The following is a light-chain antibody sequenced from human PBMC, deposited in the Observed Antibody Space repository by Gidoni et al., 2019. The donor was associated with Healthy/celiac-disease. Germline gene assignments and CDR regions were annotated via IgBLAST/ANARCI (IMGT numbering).Light chain of an antibody. V-gene: IGKV1-39*01. CDR2: AAS. Sequence: RVTITCRASQSISSYLNWYQQKPGKAPKLLLYAASSLQSGVPSRFSGSGSGTDFTLTISSLQPEDCATYYCQQSYSTLYTFGQGTKLESK. J-gene: IGKJ2*01. CDR1: QSISSY. CDR3: QQSYSTLYT.